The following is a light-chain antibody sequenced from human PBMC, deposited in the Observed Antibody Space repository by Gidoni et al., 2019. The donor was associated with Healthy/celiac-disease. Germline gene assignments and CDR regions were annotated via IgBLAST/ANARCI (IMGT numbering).Light chain of an antibody. CDR1: QSVSSSY. V-gene: IGKV3-20*01. CDR2: GAS. CDR3: QQYGSSLLLT. Sequence: EIVLTQSPGTLSLSPGERATLSCRASQSVSSSYLAWYQQKPGQAPRLLIYGASSRATGIPDRFSGSGSGTDFTLTISRLEPEDFAVYYCQQYGSSLLLTFXGXTKVXIK. J-gene: IGKJ4*01.